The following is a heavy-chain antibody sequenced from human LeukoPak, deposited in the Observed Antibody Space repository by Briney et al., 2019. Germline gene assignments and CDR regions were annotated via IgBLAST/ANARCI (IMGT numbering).Heavy chain of an antibody. CDR1: GLTFGNAW. Sequence: NPGGSLRLSCVVSGLTFGNAWMSWVRQAPGKGLEWVSRIKSKNVGETTEYAAPVQGRFTISRDDSKNAVYLQMSSLKTEDTAVYYCTTGPGNSGYWGQGTLVTVSS. CDR3: TTGPGNSGY. J-gene: IGHJ4*02. D-gene: IGHD4-23*01. V-gene: IGHV3-15*01. CDR2: IKSKNVGETT.